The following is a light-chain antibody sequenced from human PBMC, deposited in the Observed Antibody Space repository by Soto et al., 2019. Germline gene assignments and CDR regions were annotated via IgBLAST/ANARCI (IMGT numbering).Light chain of an antibody. V-gene: IGKV3-20*01. CDR1: QSVNSSY. J-gene: IGKJ1*01. Sequence: EIVLTHSPGTLSLSPGERVTLSCRASQSVNSSYLAWYQHKPGQAPRLLIYGASTRATGIPDRFSGSGSGTDFPLTIARLEPGDFAVYYCQQYGNSPQTFGQGTKVDIK. CDR2: GAS. CDR3: QQYGNSPQT.